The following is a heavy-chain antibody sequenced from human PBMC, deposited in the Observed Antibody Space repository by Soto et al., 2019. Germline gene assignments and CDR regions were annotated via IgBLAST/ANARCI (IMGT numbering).Heavy chain of an antibody. Sequence: QVQLVESGGGLVKPGGSLRLSCAASGFTFSDYYMSWIRQAPGKGLEWVSYISSSGSTIYYADPVKGRFTISSDNAKNPLYLQMNSLRADETAVYYCAETGSVSYPLDYWGQGTLVTVSS. CDR1: GFTFSDYY. J-gene: IGHJ4*02. CDR3: AETGSVSYPLDY. D-gene: IGHD3-10*01. CDR2: ISSSGSTI. V-gene: IGHV3-11*01.